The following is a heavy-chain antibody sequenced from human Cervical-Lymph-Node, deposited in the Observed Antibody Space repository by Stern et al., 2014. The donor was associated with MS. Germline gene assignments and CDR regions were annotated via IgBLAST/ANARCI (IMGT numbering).Heavy chain of an antibody. J-gene: IGHJ4*02. CDR3: ARVGRGYISGYSFDY. D-gene: IGHD5-18*01. V-gene: IGHV3-72*01. CDR1: GFTFSDHY. Sequence: EDQLVESGGGLVQPGGSLRLSCAASGFTFSDHYMDWVRQAPGKGLEWVGRTRNKANSYTTEYAASVKGRFTISRDDSKNSLYLQMNSLKTEDTAVYYCARVGRGYISGYSFDYWAQGTLVTVSS. CDR2: TRNKANSYTT.